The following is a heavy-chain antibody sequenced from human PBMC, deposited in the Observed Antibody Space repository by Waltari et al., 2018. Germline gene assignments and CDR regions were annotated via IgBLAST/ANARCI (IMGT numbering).Heavy chain of an antibody. J-gene: IGHJ3*01. CDR1: GFTFSAYT. V-gene: IGHV3-48*01. CDR2: ISTGSSPA. Sequence: EVQLVESGGDLVQPGGSLRLSCSASGFTFSAYTMNWVRQAPGKGLEWGSDISTGSSPAYYADSVKGRFTISRDNAKNSLYLQMSSLRAEDTALYYCVRDHAYAFDFWGQGTMVTVPS. CDR3: VRDHAYAFDF.